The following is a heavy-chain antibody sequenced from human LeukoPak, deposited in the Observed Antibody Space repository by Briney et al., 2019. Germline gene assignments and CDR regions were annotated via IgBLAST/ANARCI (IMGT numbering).Heavy chain of an antibody. V-gene: IGHV4-4*07. CDR1: GGSISNYY. J-gene: IGHJ5*02. Sequence: SETLSLTCTVSGGSISNYYWSWIRQPAGKGLEWIGRIYSSGSPNYNPSLKSRVTMSVDTSKNQFSLKLSSVTAADTAVYYCARIKRGYYGSGSYPWFDPWGQGTLVTVSS. CDR2: IYSSGSP. CDR3: ARIKRGYYGSGSYPWFDP. D-gene: IGHD3-10*01.